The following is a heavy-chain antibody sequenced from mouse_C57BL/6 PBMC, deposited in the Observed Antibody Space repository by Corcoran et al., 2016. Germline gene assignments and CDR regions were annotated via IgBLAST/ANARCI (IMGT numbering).Heavy chain of an antibody. J-gene: IGHJ2*01. V-gene: IGHV1-26*01. CDR2: INPNNGGT. CDR3: ASRGNLDY. D-gene: IGHD3-3*01. Sequence: VQLPQSGPEVVKPGASVKISCKASGYTFTDSYMNWVKQSHGQSLEWIGDINPNNGGTSYNQKFKGKATLPVDKSSSTAYMELRSLTSEDSAVYYCASRGNLDYWGQGTTLTVSS. CDR1: GYTFTDSY.